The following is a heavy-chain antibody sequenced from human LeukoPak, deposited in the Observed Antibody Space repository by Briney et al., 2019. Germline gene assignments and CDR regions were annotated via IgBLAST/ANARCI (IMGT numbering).Heavy chain of an antibody. J-gene: IGHJ4*02. CDR2: ISAYNGNT. CDR3: TRVSGQGGRGTHY. CDR1: GYTFTSYA. Sequence: ASVKVSCKASGYTFTSYAMNWVRQAPGEGLEWMGWISAYNGNTNYAQKLQGRVTMTTDTSTSTAYMELRSLRSDDTAVYYCTRVSGQGGRGTHYWGQGTLVTVSS. D-gene: IGHD1-14*01. V-gene: IGHV1-18*01.